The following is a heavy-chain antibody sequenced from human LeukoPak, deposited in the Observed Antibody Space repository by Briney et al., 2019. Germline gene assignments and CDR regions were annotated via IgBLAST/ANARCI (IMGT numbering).Heavy chain of an antibody. Sequence: GGSLRLSCAASGFDFGNYAMHWVRQAPGKGLEYVSAITAYGTGTYYANSVKGRFTVSRDNSRNTLYLLMGSLRAEDMAVYYCARAPTPVSYHCDSWGQGTLVTVSS. CDR1: GFDFGNYA. V-gene: IGHV3-64*01. D-gene: IGHD2-2*01. CDR3: ARAPTPVSYHCDS. J-gene: IGHJ4*02. CDR2: ITAYGTGT.